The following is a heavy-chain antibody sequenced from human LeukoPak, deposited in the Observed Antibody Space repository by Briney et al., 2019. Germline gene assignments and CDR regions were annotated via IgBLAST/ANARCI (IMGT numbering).Heavy chain of an antibody. CDR1: GGSISSYY. V-gene: IGHV4-59*01. D-gene: IGHD3-10*01. J-gene: IGHJ5*02. CDR2: IYYSGST. CDR3: ARVDYYGSGSYEWFDP. Sequence: SETLSLTCTVSGGSISSYYWSWIRQPPGNGLEWIGYIYYSGSTNYNPSLKSRVTTSVDTSKNQFSLKLSSVTAADTAVYYCARVDYYGSGSYEWFDPWGQGTLVTVSS.